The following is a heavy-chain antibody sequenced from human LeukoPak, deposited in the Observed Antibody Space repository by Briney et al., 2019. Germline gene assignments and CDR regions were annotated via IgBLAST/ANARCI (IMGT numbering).Heavy chain of an antibody. CDR1: GASISNSY. Sequence: SETLSLTCSVSGASISNSYWNWVRQPPGKGLEWIGYIYSSGNTNYNPSLKSRVTISVDTSKNQFSLKMTSVTAADTAVYYCANSYDGKIVPFDNWGQGTLVTVSS. J-gene: IGHJ4*02. CDR2: IYSSGNT. D-gene: IGHD4-23*01. CDR3: ANSYDGKIVPFDN. V-gene: IGHV4-4*09.